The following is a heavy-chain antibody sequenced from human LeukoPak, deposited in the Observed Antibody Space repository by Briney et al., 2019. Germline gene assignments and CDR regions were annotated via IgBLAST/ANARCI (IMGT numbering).Heavy chain of an antibody. V-gene: IGHV3-23*01. Sequence: GGSLRLSCAASGFTFSSYAMSWVRQAPGKGLEWVSAISGSGGSTYYADSVKGRSTISRDNSKNTLYLQMNSLRAEDTAVYYCVKSSSGYYDYFDYWGQGTLVTVSS. J-gene: IGHJ4*02. CDR1: GFTFSSYA. CDR3: VKSSSGYYDYFDY. D-gene: IGHD3-22*01. CDR2: ISGSGGST.